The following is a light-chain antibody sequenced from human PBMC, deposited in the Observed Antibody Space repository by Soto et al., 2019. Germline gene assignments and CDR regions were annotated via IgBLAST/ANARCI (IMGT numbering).Light chain of an antibody. CDR1: QSVSSTY. CDR3: QQYGNSRT. J-gene: IGKJ1*01. V-gene: IGKV3-20*01. CDR2: GAS. Sequence: EIVLTQSPGTLSLSPGERATLSCRASQSVSSTYLAWYQQKPGQAPRLLIYGASSRATGIPDRFSGSGFGTDFTLTISRLEPEDSAVYYCQQYGNSRTFGQGTKVEIK.